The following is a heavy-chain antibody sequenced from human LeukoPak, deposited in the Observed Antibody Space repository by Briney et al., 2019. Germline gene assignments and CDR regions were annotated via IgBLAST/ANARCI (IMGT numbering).Heavy chain of an antibody. CDR1: GGSISSGSYY. CDR3: ARQSGYYYY. V-gene: IGHV4-61*02. CDR2: IYTSGST. D-gene: IGHD3-3*01. J-gene: IGHJ4*02. Sequence: SETLSLTCTVSGGSISSGSYYWSWIRQPAGKGLEWIGRIYTSGSTNYNPSLKSRVTISVDTSKNQFSLKLSSVTAADTAVYFCARQSGYYYYWGQGTLVTVSS.